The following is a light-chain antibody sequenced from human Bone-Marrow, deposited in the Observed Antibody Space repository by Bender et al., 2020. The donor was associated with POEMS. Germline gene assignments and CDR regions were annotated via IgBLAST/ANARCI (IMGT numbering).Light chain of an antibody. CDR2: EVT. V-gene: IGLV2-14*02. CDR3: SSYAGSNSVV. CDR1: NSDVGSYNL. J-gene: IGLJ2*01. Sequence: QSALTQPASVSGSPGQSITISCTGTNSDVGSYNLVSWYQHHPDKAPKLIIFEVTKRPSGVPDRFSGSKSGNTASLTVSGLQAEDEADYYCSSYAGSNSVVFGGGTKLTVL.